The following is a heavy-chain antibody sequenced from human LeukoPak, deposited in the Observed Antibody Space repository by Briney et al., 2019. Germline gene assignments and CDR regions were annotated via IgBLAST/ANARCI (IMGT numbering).Heavy chain of an antibody. CDR1: GYSISSGYY. V-gene: IGHV4-38-2*02. Sequence: SETLSLTCTVSGYSISSGYYWGWIRQPPGKGLKWIGSIYHSGSTYYNPSLKSRVTISVDTSKNQFSLKLSSVTAADTAVYYCARTRWLQSNVDYWGQGTLVTVSS. CDR2: IYHSGST. J-gene: IGHJ4*02. CDR3: ARTRWLQSNVDY. D-gene: IGHD5-24*01.